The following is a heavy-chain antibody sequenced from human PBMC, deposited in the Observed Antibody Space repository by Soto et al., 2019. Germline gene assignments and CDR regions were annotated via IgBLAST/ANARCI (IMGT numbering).Heavy chain of an antibody. D-gene: IGHD5-12*01. V-gene: IGHV3-23*01. CDR2: IRASGGST. CDR1: GFTFSSYA. Sequence: VGSLRLSCAASGFTFSSYAMTWVCQAPGKGLEWVSTIRASGGSTYYADSVKGRFTISRDNSMNTLFLHMNSLRAEDTAIYYCAKGGYTSPFDYWGLGTLVTVSS. CDR3: AKGGYTSPFDY. J-gene: IGHJ4*02.